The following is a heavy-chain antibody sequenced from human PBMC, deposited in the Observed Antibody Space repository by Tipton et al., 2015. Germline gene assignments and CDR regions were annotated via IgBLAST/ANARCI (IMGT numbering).Heavy chain of an antibody. CDR2: IYYSGST. J-gene: IGHJ4*02. V-gene: IGHV4-39*01. D-gene: IGHD6-6*01. CDR3: ARHRPYSSSGADYFDY. CDR1: GGSISRSSYY. Sequence: TLSLTCTVSGGSISRSSYYWGWIRQPPGKGLEWIGSIYYSGSTYYNPPLKSRVTISVDTSKNQFSLKLSSVTAADTAVYYCARHRPYSSSGADYFDYWGQGTLVTVSS.